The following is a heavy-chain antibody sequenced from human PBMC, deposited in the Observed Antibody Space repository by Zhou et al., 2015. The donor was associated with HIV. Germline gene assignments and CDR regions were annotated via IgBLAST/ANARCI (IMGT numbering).Heavy chain of an antibody. CDR2: IIPMFNRA. V-gene: IGHV1-69*06. Sequence: QVQLVQSGAEVKKPGSSVRVSCQASGGSFSNYAFSWVRQAPGQGLEWMGGIIPMFNRANYAHKFQGRVTITADRSTSTAYMELRSLRSEDTAMYYCARGGDDDYSYGYWGQGTLVTVSS. CDR3: ARGGDDDYSYGY. J-gene: IGHJ4*02. D-gene: IGHD4-11*01. CDR1: GGSFSNYA.